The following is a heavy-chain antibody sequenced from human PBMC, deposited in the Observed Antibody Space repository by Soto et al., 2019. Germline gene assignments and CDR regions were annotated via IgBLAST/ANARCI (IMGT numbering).Heavy chain of an antibody. Sequence: PSETLSLTCTVSGGFINSGDYHWTWIRQFPGKGLEWIGGIYYSASTYYNPALVSRITISLGTSKNQFSLKLTSVTAADTAVYYCARDSRTPSGGMDVWGQGTTVTVSS. J-gene: IGHJ6*02. V-gene: IGHV4-30-4*01. CDR1: GGFINSGDYH. CDR2: IYYSAST. CDR3: ARDSRTPSGGMDV.